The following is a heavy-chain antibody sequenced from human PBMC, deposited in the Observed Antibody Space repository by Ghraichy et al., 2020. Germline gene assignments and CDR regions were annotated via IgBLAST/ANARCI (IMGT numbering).Heavy chain of an antibody. CDR2: IYSGGST. J-gene: IGHJ6*02. V-gene: IGHV3-53*01. Sequence: GESLNISCAASGFTVSSNYMSWVRQAPGKGLEWVSVIYSGGSTYYADSVKGRFTISRDNSKNTVYLQMNSLRAEDTAVYYCARDSGDYEYYYGLDVWGQGTTVTVSS. CDR1: GFTVSSNY. CDR3: ARDSGDYEYYYGLDV. D-gene: IGHD4-17*01.